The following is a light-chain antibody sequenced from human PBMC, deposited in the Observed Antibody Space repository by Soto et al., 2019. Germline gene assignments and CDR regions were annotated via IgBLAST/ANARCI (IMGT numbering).Light chain of an antibody. CDR2: VVS. CDR1: SSDVGGYNY. Sequence: QSALTQPPSASGSPGQSVTISCTGTSSDVGGYNYVSWYQQHPGKAPKLIIYVVSKRPSGVPDRFSGSKSGNTASLTVSGLQAEDEADYYCSSYAGNNNLVFGGGTKLTVL. J-gene: IGLJ2*01. CDR3: SSYAGNNNLV. V-gene: IGLV2-8*01.